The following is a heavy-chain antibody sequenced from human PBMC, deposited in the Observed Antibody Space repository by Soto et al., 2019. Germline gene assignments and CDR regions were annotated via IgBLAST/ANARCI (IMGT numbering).Heavy chain of an antibody. D-gene: IGHD4-4*01. V-gene: IGHV4-31*03. J-gene: IGHJ4*02. CDR2: IYYSGST. CDR3: ARGFPYSNYFDY. CDR1: GGSIRSGGYY. Sequence: SETLSLTCTVSGGSIRSGGYYWSWIRQHPGKGLEWIGYIYYSGSTYYNPSLKSRVTISADTSKNQFSLKLSSVTDADTAVYYCARGFPYSNYFDYWGQGTLVTVSS.